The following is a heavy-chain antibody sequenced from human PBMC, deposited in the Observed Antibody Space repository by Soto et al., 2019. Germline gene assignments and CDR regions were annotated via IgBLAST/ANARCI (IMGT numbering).Heavy chain of an antibody. CDR2: VYGKDDK. CDR3: ARRALENAKGWFDT. D-gene: IGHD1-1*01. V-gene: IGHV2-5*01. Sequence: SGPTLVNPTQTRTLTCTFSGFSLTTGSVAVAWVRQPPGKALEWLAIVYGKDDKHYNPSLRTRLTITKDTSKNQVVLTMINVDPVDTGTYYCARRALENAKGWFDTWGQGILVTVSS. J-gene: IGHJ5*02. CDR1: GFSLTTGSVA.